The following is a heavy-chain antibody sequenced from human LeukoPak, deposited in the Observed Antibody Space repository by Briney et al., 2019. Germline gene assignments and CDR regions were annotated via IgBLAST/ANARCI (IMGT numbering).Heavy chain of an antibody. J-gene: IGHJ3*02. Sequence: SVKVSCKASGSTFSTYAISWVPQAPGQGLEWRGGIIPIFGTANSAQTFQGRVTITAHESTSTAYMKLSSLRSEDTAVYYCAREHYYDSSGYQSPDAFDIWGQGTMVTVSS. V-gene: IGHV1-69*01. CDR2: IIPIFGTA. CDR1: GSTFSTYA. CDR3: AREHYYDSSGYQSPDAFDI. D-gene: IGHD3-22*01.